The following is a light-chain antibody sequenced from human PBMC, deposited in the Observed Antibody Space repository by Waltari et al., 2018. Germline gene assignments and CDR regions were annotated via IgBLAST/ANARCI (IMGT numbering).Light chain of an antibody. CDR2: DVS. J-gene: IGLJ3*02. CDR3: CSYAGSSNWV. Sequence: QSALTQPRSVSGSPGHSVTISCTATRSDVGGYNDVYWYQQHPGKAPKLMIYDVSKRPSGVPDRFSGSKSGNTASLTISGLQAEDEADYYCCSYAGSSNWVFGGGTKLTVL. V-gene: IGLV2-11*01. CDR1: RSDVGGYND.